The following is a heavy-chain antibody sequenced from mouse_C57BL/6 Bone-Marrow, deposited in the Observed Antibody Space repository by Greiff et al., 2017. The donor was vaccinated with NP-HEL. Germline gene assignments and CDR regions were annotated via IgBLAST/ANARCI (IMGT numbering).Heavy chain of an antibody. Sequence: VQLKQSGAELVRPGASVTLSCKASGYTFTDYEMHWVKQTPVHGLEWIGAIDPETGGTAYNQKFKGKAILTADKSSSTAYMELRSLTSEDSAVYYCTREDTTVVGYAMDYWGQGTSVTVSS. CDR2: IDPETGGT. D-gene: IGHD1-1*01. J-gene: IGHJ4*01. V-gene: IGHV1-15*01. CDR1: GYTFTDYE. CDR3: TREDTTVVGYAMDY.